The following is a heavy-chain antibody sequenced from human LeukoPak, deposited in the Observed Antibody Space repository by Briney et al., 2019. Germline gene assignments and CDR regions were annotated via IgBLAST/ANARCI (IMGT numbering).Heavy chain of an antibody. CDR3: PRFSLRMYPDWLSFSFDP. CDR2: INPNSGGK. D-gene: IGHD3-9*01. CDR1: GYTFTGYY. Sequence: AAVTVTFKASGYTFTGYYWHWVRQPPGQGLEWMGWINPNSGGKNNAQKFRGRVPMTTDPSTSTASMELSRLRSDDTAAYYCPRFSLRMYPDWLSFSFDPCGPGT. J-gene: IGHJ5*02. V-gene: IGHV1-2*02.